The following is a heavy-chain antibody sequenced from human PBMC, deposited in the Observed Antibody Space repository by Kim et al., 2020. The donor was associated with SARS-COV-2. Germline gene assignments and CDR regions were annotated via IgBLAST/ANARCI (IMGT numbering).Heavy chain of an antibody. J-gene: IGHJ4*02. D-gene: IGHD5-12*01. V-gene: IGHV3-23*01. CDR2: T. Sequence: TYAPVSVKGRFTISRDNTKNTLDLQMNNRRTEDTAVYFCAKSGQLDYWGQGTLVTVSS. CDR3: AKSGQLDY.